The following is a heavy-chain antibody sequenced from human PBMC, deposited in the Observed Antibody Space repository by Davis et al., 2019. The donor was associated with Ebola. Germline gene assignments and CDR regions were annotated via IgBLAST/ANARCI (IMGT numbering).Heavy chain of an antibody. CDR2: ISGSGSST. D-gene: IGHD3-3*01. CDR1: GFTFSSYA. V-gene: IGHV3-23*01. Sequence: GESLKISCAASGFTFSSYAMNWVRQAPGKGLEWVSGISGSGSSTYFVDSVKGRSTISRDNSKNTLYLQMNSLRAEDTAIYYCAKYITTSPSRYFDPWGQGTLVTVSS. J-gene: IGHJ5*02. CDR3: AKYITTSPSRYFDP.